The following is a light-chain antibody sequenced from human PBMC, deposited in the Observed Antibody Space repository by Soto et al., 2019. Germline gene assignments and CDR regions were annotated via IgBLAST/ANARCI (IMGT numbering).Light chain of an antibody. Sequence: SALTQPASVSGSPGQSIAISCTGTSSDIGASNYVSWYQQHPGQAPKLMISDVSNRPSGISARFSGSKSGNTASLTISGLQAEDEDDYYCYSCSRNMDTRYVFGTGTKVTLL. V-gene: IGLV2-14*03. CDR3: YSCSRNMDTRYV. CDR1: SSDIGASNY. CDR2: DVS. J-gene: IGLJ1*01.